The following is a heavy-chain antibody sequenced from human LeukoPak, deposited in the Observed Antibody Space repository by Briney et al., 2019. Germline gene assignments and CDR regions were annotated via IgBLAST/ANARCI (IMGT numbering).Heavy chain of an antibody. Sequence: SETLSLTWTVSGGSFGNYYWSWLRQPPGKGLEWIGYIYDSGTTNYNPSLKSRVTISVDTATNQFSLKLRSVTAADTAVYYCARDFSAAFDIWGQGTMVTVSS. V-gene: IGHV4-59*01. CDR3: ARDFSAAFDI. CDR2: IYDSGTT. J-gene: IGHJ3*02. CDR1: GGSFGNYY. D-gene: IGHD2/OR15-2a*01.